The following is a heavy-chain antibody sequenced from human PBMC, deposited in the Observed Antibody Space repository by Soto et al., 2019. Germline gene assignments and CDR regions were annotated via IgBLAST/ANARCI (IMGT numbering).Heavy chain of an antibody. J-gene: IGHJ6*02. CDR1: GDKFSTYA. V-gene: IGHV1-69*01. CDR2: IITFFGAA. D-gene: IGHD1-1*01. CDR3: ARGGKERFRGSGMDV. Sequence: QVQLVQSGAEVRKPGSSVRVACKASGDKFSTYAINWVRQVPGQGLEWLGGIITFFGAAMYAQKFQGRVTITADESATKAYMGLSSLRSEDTAVYYCARGGKERFRGSGMDVWGQGTTVTVSS.